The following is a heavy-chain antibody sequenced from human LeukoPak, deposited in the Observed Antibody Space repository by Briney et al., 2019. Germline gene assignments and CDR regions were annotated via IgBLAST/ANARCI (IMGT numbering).Heavy chain of an antibody. CDR2: INPNSGGT. V-gene: IGHV1-2*02. D-gene: IGHD3-3*01. CDR1: GYTFTGYY. CDR3: GRGIFGVVIVCSYYYGMDV. J-gene: IGHJ6*02. Sequence: GASVKVSCKASGYTFTGYYMHWVRQAPGQGLEWMGWINPNSGGTNYAQKFQGRVTMTRDTSISTAYMELSRLRSDDTAVYYCGRGIFGVVIVCSYYYGMDVWGQGTTVTVSS.